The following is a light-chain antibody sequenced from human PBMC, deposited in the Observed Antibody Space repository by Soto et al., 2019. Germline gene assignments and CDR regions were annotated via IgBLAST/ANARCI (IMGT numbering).Light chain of an antibody. CDR2: GAS. CDR3: QQYGSSPPA. V-gene: IGKV3-20*01. CDR1: QSVSSSY. J-gene: IGKJ3*01. Sequence: EIVLTQSPGTLSLSPGERVTLSCRASQSVSSSYLAWYQQKPGQAPRLLIYGASSRATGIPDRFSGSGSGTDFTLTISRLEPEDFAVYYCQQYGSSPPAFGPGTKVYIK.